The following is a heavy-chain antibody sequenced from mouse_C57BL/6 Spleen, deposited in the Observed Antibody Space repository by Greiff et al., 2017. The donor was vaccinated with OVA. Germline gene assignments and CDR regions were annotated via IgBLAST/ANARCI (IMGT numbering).Heavy chain of an antibody. J-gene: IGHJ4*01. Sequence: LVESGAELVKPGASVKISCKASGYAFSSYWMNWVKQRPGKGLEWIGQIYPGDGDTNYNGKFKGKATLTADKSSSTAYMQLSSLTSEDSAVYFCARDDYYGSSYGAMDYWGQGTSVTVSS. CDR3: ARDDYYGSSYGAMDY. CDR2: IYPGDGDT. CDR1: GYAFSSYW. V-gene: IGHV1-80*01. D-gene: IGHD1-1*01.